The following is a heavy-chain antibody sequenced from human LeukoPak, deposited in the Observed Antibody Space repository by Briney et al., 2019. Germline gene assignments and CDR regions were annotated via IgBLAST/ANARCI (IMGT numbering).Heavy chain of an antibody. J-gene: IGHJ4*02. D-gene: IGHD1-14*01. CDR2: INLRGST. CDR3: VRTNPWDLTYYFDY. Sequence: SETLSLTCAVYVGSFNDYYWDWIRQPPEKGLEWIGEINLRGSTTYNPSLKSRVTISLDESKNQFSLKLSSVTAADTAVYYCVRTNPWDLTYYFDYWGQGTLVTVSS. V-gene: IGHV4-34*01. CDR1: VGSFNDYY.